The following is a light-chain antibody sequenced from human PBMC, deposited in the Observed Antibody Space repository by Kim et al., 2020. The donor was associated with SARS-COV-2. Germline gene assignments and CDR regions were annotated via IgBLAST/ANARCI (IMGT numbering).Light chain of an antibody. J-gene: IGKJ4*01. CDR2: DAS. V-gene: IGKV3-11*01. CDR3: QQRTTWPLT. Sequence: EIVLTQSPVTLSLSPGERATLSCRASQSVGTYLAWYQRKPGQAPRLFIYDASNRTTGIPARFSGSGSGTDFTLTITSLEPEDFAVYYCQQRTTWPLTFGGGTKVDIK. CDR1: QSVGTY.